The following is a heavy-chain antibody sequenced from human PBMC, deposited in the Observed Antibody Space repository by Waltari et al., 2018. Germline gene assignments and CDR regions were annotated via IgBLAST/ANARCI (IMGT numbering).Heavy chain of an antibody. CDR3: VHRPPIAAAGTRFDP. D-gene: IGHD6-13*01. CDR2: IYWDDDK. J-gene: IGHJ5*02. CDR1: GFSLSTSGVG. Sequence: QITLKESGPTLVKPTQTLTLTCPFSGFSLSTSGVGVGWIRQPPGKALEWLAIIYWDDDKRYSPSLKSRLTITKDTSKNQVVLTMTNMDPVDTATYYCVHRPPIAAAGTRFDPWGQGILVTVSS. V-gene: IGHV2-5*02.